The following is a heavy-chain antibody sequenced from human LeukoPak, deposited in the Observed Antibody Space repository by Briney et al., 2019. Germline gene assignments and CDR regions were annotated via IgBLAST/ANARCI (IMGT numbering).Heavy chain of an antibody. V-gene: IGHV3-48*01. CDR1: GFTFSSYS. J-gene: IGHJ4*02. Sequence: GGSLRLSCAASGFTFSSYSMNWVCQAPGKGLEWVSYISNSSSTIYYADSVKGRFTISRDNAKNSLYLQMNSLRAEDTAVYYCAREGGSYRVPYWGQGTLVTVSS. CDR3: AREGGSYRVPY. CDR2: ISNSSSTI. D-gene: IGHD1-26*01.